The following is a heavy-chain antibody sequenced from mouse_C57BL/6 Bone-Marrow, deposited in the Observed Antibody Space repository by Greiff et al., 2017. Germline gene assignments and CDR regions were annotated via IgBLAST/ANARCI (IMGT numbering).Heavy chain of an antibody. CDR1: GYSFTDYN. Sequence: VQLKQSGPELVKPGASVKISCTASGYSFTDYNMNWVKQSNGKSLEWIGVINPNYGTTSYNQKFKGKATLTVDQASSTAYMQLNSLTSEDSAVYYCARGYDYDYAMDYWGQGTSVTVSS. CDR2: INPNYGTT. J-gene: IGHJ4*01. V-gene: IGHV1-39*01. CDR3: ARGYDYDYAMDY. D-gene: IGHD2-4*01.